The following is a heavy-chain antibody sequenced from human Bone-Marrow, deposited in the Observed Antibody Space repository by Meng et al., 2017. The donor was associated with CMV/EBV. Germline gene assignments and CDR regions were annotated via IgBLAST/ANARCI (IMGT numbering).Heavy chain of an antibody. Sequence: TFFSCSFSTTGVGVGCIRQPPGKALEWLALIYWDDDKRYSPSLKSRLTITKDTSKNQVVLTMTNMDPVDTATYYCVHSGGWGSGIVNWGQGTLVTVSS. CDR3: VHSGGWGSGIVN. D-gene: IGHD3-10*01. J-gene: IGHJ4*02. CDR1: SCSFSTTGVG. CDR2: IYWDDDK. V-gene: IGHV2-5*02.